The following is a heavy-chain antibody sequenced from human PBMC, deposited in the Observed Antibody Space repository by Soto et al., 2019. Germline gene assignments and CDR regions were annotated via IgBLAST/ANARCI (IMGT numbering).Heavy chain of an antibody. CDR3: AQDVGRYSGSYLT. V-gene: IGHV3-23*01. J-gene: IGHJ5*02. CDR2: ISGSGGST. D-gene: IGHD1-26*01. Sequence: GGSLRLSCAASGFTFSSYAMSWVRQAPGKGLEWVAAISGSGGSTYYAASVKGRFTISRDNSKNTLYLQMNSLRAEDTAVYYCAQDVGRYSGSYLTWGQGTLVTV. CDR1: GFTFSSYA.